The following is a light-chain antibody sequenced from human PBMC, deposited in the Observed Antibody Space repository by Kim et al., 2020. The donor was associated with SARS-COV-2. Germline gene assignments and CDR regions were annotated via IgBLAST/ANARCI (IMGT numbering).Light chain of an antibody. CDR1: KLEDKY. CDR2: EYS. Sequence: VSPGQTASITCSGDKLEDKYVCWYQQKPGQSPVRVIYEYSRRPSGIPERFLGSNSGNTATLTISGTQAMDEADYYCQAWDSSTGVFGGGTQLTVL. J-gene: IGLJ3*02. CDR3: QAWDSSTGV. V-gene: IGLV3-1*01.